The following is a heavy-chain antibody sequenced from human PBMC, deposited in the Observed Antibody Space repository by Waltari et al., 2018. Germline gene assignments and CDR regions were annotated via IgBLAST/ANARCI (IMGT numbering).Heavy chain of an antibody. CDR3: AKDLSDDSSGYYYFDY. CDR2: ISGSGGST. J-gene: IGHJ4*02. CDR1: GFTFSSYA. D-gene: IGHD3-22*01. V-gene: IGHV3-23*01. Sequence: EVQLLESGGGLVQPGGSLRLSCAASGFTFSSYAMSWVRQAPGKGLEWVSAISGSGGSTYYADSVKGRFTISRDNSKNTLYLQMNSLRAEDTAVYYCAKDLSDDSSGYYYFDYWGQGTLVTVSS.